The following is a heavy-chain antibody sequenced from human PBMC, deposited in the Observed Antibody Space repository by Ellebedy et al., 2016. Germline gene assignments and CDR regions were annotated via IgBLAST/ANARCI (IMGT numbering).Heavy chain of an antibody. V-gene: IGHV1-18*01. CDR2: ISAYNGNT. CDR3: ARGKMTTVFGWFDP. D-gene: IGHD4-17*01. J-gene: IGHJ5*02. CDR1: SYTFTSYG. Sequence: ASVKVSXKASSYTFTSYGISWVRQAPGQGLEWMGWISAYNGNTNYAQKLQGRVTMTTDTSTSTAYMELRSLRSDDTAVYYCARGKMTTVFGWFDPWGQGTLVTVSS.